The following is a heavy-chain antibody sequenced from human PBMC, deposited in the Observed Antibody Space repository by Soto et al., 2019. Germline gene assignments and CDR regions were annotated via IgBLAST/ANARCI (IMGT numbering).Heavy chain of an antibody. CDR2: IYYSGST. Sequence: SETLSLTCTVSGGSISSGGYYWSWIRQHPGKGLEWIGYIYYSGSTYYNPSLKSRVTISVDTSKNQFSLKLSSVTAADTAVYYCAREVSNWFDPWGQGNLVPVSS. CDR1: GGSISSGGYY. V-gene: IGHV4-31*03. J-gene: IGHJ5*02. CDR3: AREVSNWFDP.